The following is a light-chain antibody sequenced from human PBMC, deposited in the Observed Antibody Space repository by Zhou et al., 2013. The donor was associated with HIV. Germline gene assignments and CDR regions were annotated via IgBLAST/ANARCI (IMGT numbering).Light chain of an antibody. CDR1: QSISTY. V-gene: IGKV3-20*01. CDR2: GAS. CDR3: QQYGSSPFT. Sequence: EIVLTQSPATLSLSPGERATLSCRASQSISTYLAWFQHKPGRAPRLLIYGASSRATGIPDRFSGSGSGTDFTLTISRLEPEDFAVYFCQQYGSSPFTFGQGTKLEIK. J-gene: IGKJ2*01.